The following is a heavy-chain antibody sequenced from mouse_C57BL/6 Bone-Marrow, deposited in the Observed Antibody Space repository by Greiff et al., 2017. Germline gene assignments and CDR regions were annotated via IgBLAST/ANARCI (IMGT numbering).Heavy chain of an antibody. CDR3: ARKGWLLRENTMDY. CDR2: IWSGGST. V-gene: IGHV2-2*01. D-gene: IGHD2-3*01. CDR1: GFSLTSYG. J-gene: IGHJ4*01. Sequence: VQLQQSGPGLVQPSQSLSITCTVSGFSLTSYGVHWVRQSPGQGLEWLGVIWSGGSTDNNAAFISRLSTSKDNSKTQVFFKMNSLQADDTAIYYCARKGWLLRENTMDYWGQGTSVTVSS.